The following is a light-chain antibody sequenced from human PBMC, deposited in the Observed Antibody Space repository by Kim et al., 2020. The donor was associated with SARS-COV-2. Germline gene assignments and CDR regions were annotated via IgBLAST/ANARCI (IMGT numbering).Light chain of an antibody. J-gene: IGKJ1*01. CDR3: QQYKNWPRT. Sequence: VSPGERATRSCRASESISSSLAWYQQRPGQAPRLLISGASTRATGIPARFSGSGSGTEFTLTISSLQSEDFAVYYCQQYKNWPRTFGQGTKVDIK. V-gene: IGKV3-15*01. CDR1: ESISSS. CDR2: GAS.